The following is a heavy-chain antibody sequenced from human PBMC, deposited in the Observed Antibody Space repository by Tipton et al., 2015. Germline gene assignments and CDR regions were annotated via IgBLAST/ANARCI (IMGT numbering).Heavy chain of an antibody. CDR3: AREVWYNDSTGYDY. J-gene: IGHJ4*02. Sequence: TLSLTCTVSGDSISSSNWWSWVRQPPGKGLEWTGEIHHGGSTNYNPSLKSRVTMSVDTSKNQFSLHLSSVTAADTAVYYCAREVWYNDSTGYDYWGQGTLVTVSS. CDR1: GDSISSSNW. V-gene: IGHV4-4*02. D-gene: IGHD3-22*01. CDR2: IHHGGST.